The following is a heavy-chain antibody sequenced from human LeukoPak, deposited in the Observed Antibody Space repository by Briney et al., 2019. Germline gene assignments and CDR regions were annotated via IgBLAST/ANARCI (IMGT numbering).Heavy chain of an antibody. CDR2: IYHSGST. V-gene: IGHV4-59*01. Sequence: PSETLSLTCTVSGGSINSYYWSWIRQPPGKGLKWIGYIYHSGSTDYNPSLKSRVTISVDTSQNHFSLKLSSVTAADTAVYYCARSSRGTSDYYGMDVWGQGTTVTVSS. D-gene: IGHD1-1*01. CDR3: ARSSRGTSDYYGMDV. CDR1: GGSINSYY. J-gene: IGHJ6*02.